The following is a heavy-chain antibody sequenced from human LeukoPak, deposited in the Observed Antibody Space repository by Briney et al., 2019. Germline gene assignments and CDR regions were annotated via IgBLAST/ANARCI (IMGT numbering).Heavy chain of an antibody. CDR1: GGSISSSSYY. J-gene: IGHJ4*02. CDR3: ARRGSVEAGVPFDY. D-gene: IGHD6-19*01. Sequence: SETLSLTCTVSGGSISSSSYYWGWIRQPPGKGLEWIGSIYYSGSTYYNPSLKSRVTISVDTSKNQFSLKLGSVTAADTAVYYCARRGSVEAGVPFDYWGQGTLVTVSS. CDR2: IYYSGST. V-gene: IGHV4-39*01.